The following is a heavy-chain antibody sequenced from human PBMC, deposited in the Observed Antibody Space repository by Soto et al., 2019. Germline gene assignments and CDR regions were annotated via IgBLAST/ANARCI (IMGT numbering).Heavy chain of an antibody. CDR3: IRSSDYY. J-gene: IGHJ4*01. Sequence: SETLSLTCTVSGGSISSGDYYWSWIRQPPGRGLEWIGYIYYSGSTYYNPSLKSRVTISVDTSKNQTLCASETLSLTCTVSGGSIRSSDYYWG. CDR1: GGSISSGDYY. D-gene: IGHD2-8*02. V-gene: IGHV4-30-4*02. CDR2: IYYSGST.